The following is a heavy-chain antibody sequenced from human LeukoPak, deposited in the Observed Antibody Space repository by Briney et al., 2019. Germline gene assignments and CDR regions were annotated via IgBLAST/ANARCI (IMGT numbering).Heavy chain of an antibody. V-gene: IGHV1-69*04. CDR2: IIPILGIA. CDR3: ARQEITIFGVVIIRDRGAFDI. CDR1: GGTFSSYA. D-gene: IGHD3-3*01. Sequence: HGASVKVSCKASGGTFSSYAISWVRQAPGQGLEWMGRIIPILGIANYAQKFQGRVTITADKSTSTAYMELSSLRSEDTAVYYCARQEITIFGVVIIRDRGAFDIWGQGTMVTVSS. J-gene: IGHJ3*02.